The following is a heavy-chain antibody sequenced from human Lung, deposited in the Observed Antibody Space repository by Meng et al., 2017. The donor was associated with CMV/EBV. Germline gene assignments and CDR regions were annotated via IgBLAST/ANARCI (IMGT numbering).Heavy chain of an antibody. Sequence: SCAASGFTFSFYGLHWVRQAPGKGLEWVAFIRYDGNNKFYADSVKGRFTISRDRSKNTLYLQMNSLRADDTAVYYCAKDLRSLRRFYYYGMDVWXQVTTVTVSS. V-gene: IGHV3-30*02. CDR1: GFTFSFYG. J-gene: IGHJ6*02. CDR2: IRYDGNNK. CDR3: AKDLRSLRRFYYYGMDV. D-gene: IGHD3-3*01.